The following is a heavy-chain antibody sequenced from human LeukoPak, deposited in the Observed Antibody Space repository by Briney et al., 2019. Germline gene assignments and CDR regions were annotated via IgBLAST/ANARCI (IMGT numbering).Heavy chain of an antibody. CDR2: INPDGSTT. CDR3: ARVLSGSWDWFDP. Sequence: ETLSLTCSVSGGSISSSLYFWGWVRQPPGKGLEWVSRINPDGSTTTYADSVKGRFTISRDNAKNTVYLQMNSLRAEDTAVYYCARVLSGSWDWFDPWGQGTLVTVSS. CDR1: GGSISSSLYF. D-gene: IGHD3-22*01. J-gene: IGHJ5*02. V-gene: IGHV3-74*01.